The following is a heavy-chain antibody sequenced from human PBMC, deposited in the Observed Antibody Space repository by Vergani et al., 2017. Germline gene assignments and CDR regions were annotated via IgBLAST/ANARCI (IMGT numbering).Heavy chain of an antibody. CDR3: AREIPSSSSSFYYYYMDV. CDR1: GYTLTELS. V-gene: IGHV1-24*01. J-gene: IGHJ6*03. Sequence: QVQLVQSGAEVKKPGASVKVSCKVSGYTLTELSMHWVRQAPGKGLEWMGGFDPEDGETIYAQKFQGRVTMTEDTSTDTAYMELSSLRSEDTAVYYCAREIPSSSSSFYYYYMDVWGKGTTVTVSS. CDR2: FDPEDGET. D-gene: IGHD6-6*01.